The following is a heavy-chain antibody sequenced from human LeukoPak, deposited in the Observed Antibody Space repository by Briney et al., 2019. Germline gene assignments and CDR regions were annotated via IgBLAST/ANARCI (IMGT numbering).Heavy chain of an antibody. V-gene: IGHV4-34*01. J-gene: IGHJ4*02. CDR1: GGSFSGYY. CDR3: ARRRSSGFDY. D-gene: IGHD6-19*01. Sequence: SETLSLTCAVYGGSFSGYYWSWIRQPPGKGLEWIGEINHSGGTNYNPSLKSRVTISVDTSKNQFSLKLSSVTAADTAVYYCARRRSSGFDYWGQGTLVTVSS. CDR2: INHSGGT.